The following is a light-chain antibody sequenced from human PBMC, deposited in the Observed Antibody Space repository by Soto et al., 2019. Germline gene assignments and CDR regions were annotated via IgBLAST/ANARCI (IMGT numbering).Light chain of an antibody. CDR1: SSDVGAYNY. Sequence: QSALTQPPSASGSPGQSVTISCTGTSSDVGAYNYVSWYQQHPGKAPKLLLYQVTKRPSGVPDRFSASKSGNTASLTVSGLQAEDEADYYCSSKAGITFYVFGTGTKVTVL. CDR3: SSKAGITFYV. CDR2: QVT. J-gene: IGLJ1*01. V-gene: IGLV2-8*01.